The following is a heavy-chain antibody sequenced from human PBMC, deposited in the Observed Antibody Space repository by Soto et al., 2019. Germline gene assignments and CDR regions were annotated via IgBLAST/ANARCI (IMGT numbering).Heavy chain of an antibody. V-gene: IGHV1-3*01. CDR3: ARSNISGYYSGSWFDP. D-gene: IGHD3-22*01. CDR2: INAGNGNT. J-gene: IGHJ5*02. Sequence: ASVKVSCKASGYTFTSYAMHWVRQAPGQRLEWMGWINAGNGNTKYSQKFQGRVTITRDTSASTAYMELSSLRSEDTSVYYCARSNISGYYSGSWFDPWGQGTLVTVSS. CDR1: GYTFTSYA.